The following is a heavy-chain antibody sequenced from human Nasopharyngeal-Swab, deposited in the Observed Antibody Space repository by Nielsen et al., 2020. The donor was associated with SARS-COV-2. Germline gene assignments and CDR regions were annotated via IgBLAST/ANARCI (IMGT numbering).Heavy chain of an antibody. CDR1: GFTFSNYA. D-gene: IGHD3-22*01. V-gene: IGHV3-64D*06. CDR3: VKDSSGYEFDS. J-gene: IGHJ4*02. Sequence: GESLKISCSASGFTFSNYAMHWVRQAPGKGLEYVSAISSTGGNTYYTDSVKGRFTISRDNSKNTLYLQMGSLRVGDTAVYYCVKDSSGYEFDSWGQGTLVTVS. CDR2: ISSTGGNT.